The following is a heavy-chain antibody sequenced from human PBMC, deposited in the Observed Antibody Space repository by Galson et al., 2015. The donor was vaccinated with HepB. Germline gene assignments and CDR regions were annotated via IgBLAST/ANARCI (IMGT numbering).Heavy chain of an antibody. D-gene: IGHD3-9*01. Sequence: ETLSLTCAVYGGSFSGYYWSWIRQPPGRGLEWIGYIYYSGSTNYNPSLKSRVTISVDTSKNQFSLKLSSVTAADTAVYYCARDPGSYDILTGHLQYFDYWGQGTLVTVSS. CDR2: IYYSGST. CDR3: ARDPGSYDILTGHLQYFDY. V-gene: IGHV4-59*01. J-gene: IGHJ4*02. CDR1: GGSFSGYY.